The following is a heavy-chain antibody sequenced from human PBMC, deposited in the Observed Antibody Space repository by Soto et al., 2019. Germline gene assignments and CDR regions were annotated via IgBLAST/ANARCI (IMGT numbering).Heavy chain of an antibody. CDR2: IYYSGST. CDR3: ARGGGYYDLYY. D-gene: IGHD3-10*01. CDR1: GGSISSGGYY. Sequence: ASATLSLACTFSGGSISSGGYYWSWIRQHPGKGLEWIGYIYYSGSTYYNPSLKSRVTISVDTSKNQFSLKLSSVTAADTAVYYCARGGGYYDLYYWGQGTLVTVSS. J-gene: IGHJ4*02. V-gene: IGHV4-31*03.